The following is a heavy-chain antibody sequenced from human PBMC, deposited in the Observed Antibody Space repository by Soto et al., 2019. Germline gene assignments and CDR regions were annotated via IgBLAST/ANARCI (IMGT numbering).Heavy chain of an antibody. CDR1: GFTFSTYW. J-gene: IGHJ6*02. CDR2: INSDGGST. V-gene: IGHV3-74*01. Sequence: EVQLVESGGGLVQPGGSLRLSCVASGFTFSTYWMHWVRQAPGKGLVGVSRINSDGGSTTYADSVKGRFTISRDNAKNAWYLQMNSLRVEDTAVCYCASDDYYGMDVWGQGTTVTVSS. CDR3: ASDDYYGMDV.